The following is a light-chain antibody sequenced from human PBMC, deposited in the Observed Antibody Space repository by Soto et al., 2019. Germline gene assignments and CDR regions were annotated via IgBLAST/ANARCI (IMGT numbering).Light chain of an antibody. V-gene: IGKV1-27*01. J-gene: IGKJ1*01. CDR2: AAS. CDR1: QGISTY. Sequence: DIQMTQSPSSLAASVGDRVTITCRASQGISTYLAWYQQKPGKVPKLLIYAASTLQSGVPSRFSGSGSGTDFTLTISSLQPEDVATYYCQKYNRDPRTCGQGTKVAIK. CDR3: QKYNRDPRT.